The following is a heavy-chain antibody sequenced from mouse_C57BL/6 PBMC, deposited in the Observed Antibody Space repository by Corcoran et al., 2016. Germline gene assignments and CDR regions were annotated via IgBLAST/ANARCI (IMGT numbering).Heavy chain of an antibody. CDR2: INPNNGGT. D-gene: IGHD4-1*01. CDR3: AGLGRGYYAMDY. V-gene: IGHV1-26*01. Sequence: EVQLQQSGPELVKPGASVKISCKASGYTFTDYYMNWVKQSHGKSLEWIGDINPNNGGTSYNQKFKGKATLTVDKSSSTAYMELRSLTSEDSAVYYCAGLGRGYYAMDYWGQGTSVTVSS. CDR1: GYTFTDYY. J-gene: IGHJ4*01.